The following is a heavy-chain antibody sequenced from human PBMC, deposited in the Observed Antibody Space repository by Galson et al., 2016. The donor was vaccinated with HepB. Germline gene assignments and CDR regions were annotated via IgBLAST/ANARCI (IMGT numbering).Heavy chain of an antibody. CDR3: AKGDRALRY. CDR1: GGSVTGSF. D-gene: IGHD2-21*01. CDR2: IHYNGNT. V-gene: IGHV4-59*02. J-gene: IGHJ4*02. Sequence: TLSLTCTVSGGSVTGSFWNWIRQSPGKGLEWIGYIHYNGNTDYNPSLKSRVTISIDTSNNQFSLRLASVTAADTAVYYCAKGDRALRYWGQGTLVSVSS.